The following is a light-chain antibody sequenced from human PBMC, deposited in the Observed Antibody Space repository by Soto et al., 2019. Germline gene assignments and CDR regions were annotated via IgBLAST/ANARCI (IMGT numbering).Light chain of an antibody. CDR3: RLYYGGALGV. J-gene: IGLJ2*01. Sequence: QAVVPQEPSLTVSPGGPVPLTCASSTGAVTSGHYPNWVQQKPGQVPKSLIYSTSDKHSGTPARFSGSLLGGKAALTMSSVQPEDEAEYYCRLYYGGALGVFGGGTKVTVL. V-gene: IGLV7-43*01. CDR1: TGAVTSGHY. CDR2: STS.